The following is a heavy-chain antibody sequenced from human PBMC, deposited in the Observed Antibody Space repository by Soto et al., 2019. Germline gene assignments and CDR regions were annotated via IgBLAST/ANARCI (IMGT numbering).Heavy chain of an antibody. Sequence: GGSLRLSCAVSGFTFSNYAIHWVRQAPGKGLEWVSGISAGGSSTFYADSVKGRFTISRDNSMNTLYLHMNSLRAEDTAVYYCAKVYYSGTFPGAFDIWGQGTLVTVSS. V-gene: IGHV3-23*01. CDR2: ISAGGSST. J-gene: IGHJ3*02. CDR3: AKVYYSGTFPGAFDI. CDR1: GFTFSNYA. D-gene: IGHD1-26*01.